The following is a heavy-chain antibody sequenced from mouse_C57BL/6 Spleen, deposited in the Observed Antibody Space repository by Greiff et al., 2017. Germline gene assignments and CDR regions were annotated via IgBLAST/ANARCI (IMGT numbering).Heavy chain of an antibody. D-gene: IGHD1-1*01. CDR2: ILPGSGST. CDR3: ARGDLYYYGSSSSYYAMDY. V-gene: IGHV1-9*01. CDR1: GYTFTGYW. J-gene: IGHJ4*01. Sequence: QVQLQQSGAELMKPGASVKLSCKATGYTFTGYWIEWVKQRPGHGLEWIGEILPGSGSTNYNEKFKGKATFTADTSSNTAYMQLSSLTTEDSAIYYCARGDLYYYGSSSSYYAMDYWGQGTSDTVSS.